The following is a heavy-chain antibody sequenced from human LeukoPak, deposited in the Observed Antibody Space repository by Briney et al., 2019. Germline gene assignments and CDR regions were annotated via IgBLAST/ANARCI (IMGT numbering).Heavy chain of an antibody. CDR1: GSXFSNYG. Sequence: SAKVSCKASGSXFSNYGITWVRQAPGQGLEWMGRIIPILDVALYAQKFQGRVTITADKSTSTAYMELSTLRPEDTAVYYCARDQGVTDPPPYGLDVWGQGTTVTVSS. J-gene: IGHJ6*02. V-gene: IGHV1-69*04. CDR2: IIPILDVA. D-gene: IGHD2-21*02. CDR3: ARDQGVTDPPPYGLDV.